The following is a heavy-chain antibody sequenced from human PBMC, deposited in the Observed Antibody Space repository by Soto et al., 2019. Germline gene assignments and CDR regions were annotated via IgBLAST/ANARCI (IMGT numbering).Heavy chain of an antibody. V-gene: IGHV4-31*03. Sequence: SETLSLTCTVSGGSISSGGYYWSWTRQHPGKGLEWIGYIYYSGSTYYNPSLKSRVTISVDTLYLQMNSLRAEDTAVYYCAKDVTMIVVASWFDPWGQGTLVTVSS. J-gene: IGHJ5*02. CDR2: IYYSGST. CDR3: AKDVTMIVVASWFDP. D-gene: IGHD3-22*01. CDR1: GGSISSGGYY.